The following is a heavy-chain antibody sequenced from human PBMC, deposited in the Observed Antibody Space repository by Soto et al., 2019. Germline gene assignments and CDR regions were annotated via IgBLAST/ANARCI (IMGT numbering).Heavy chain of an antibody. CDR3: ANPDRSGWYWVVNWFDP. J-gene: IGHJ5*02. D-gene: IGHD6-19*01. CDR1: GYTLTELS. CDR2: FDPEDGET. V-gene: IGHV1-24*01. Sequence: ASVKVSCKVSGYTLTELSMHWVRQAPGKGLEWMGGFDPEDGETIYAQKFQGRVTMTEDTSTDTAYMELSSLRSEDTAVYYCANPDRSGWYWVVNWFDPWGQGTLVTVSS.